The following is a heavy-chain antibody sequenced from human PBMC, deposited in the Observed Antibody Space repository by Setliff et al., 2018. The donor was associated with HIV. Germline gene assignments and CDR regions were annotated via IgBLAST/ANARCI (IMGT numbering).Heavy chain of an antibody. CDR1: GYTFTAHY. CDR3: ARVPVSNYYYYMDV. V-gene: IGHV1-2*02. J-gene: IGHJ6*03. CDR2: INPNTGST. Sequence: ASVKVSCKTSGYTFTAHYIHWVRQAPGQGLEWVGFINPNTGSTNYPQKFQGRVTMTTDISTSTAYMELRSLRSADSAVYYCARVPVSNYYYYMDVWGKGTTVTVSS.